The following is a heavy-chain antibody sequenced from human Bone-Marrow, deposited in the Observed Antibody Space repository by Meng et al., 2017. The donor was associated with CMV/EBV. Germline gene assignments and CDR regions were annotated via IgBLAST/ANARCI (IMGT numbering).Heavy chain of an antibody. CDR1: GGTFSSYA. D-gene: IGHD6-13*01. Sequence: SVKVSCKASGGTFSSYAIGWVRQAPGQGLEWMGGIIPIFGTANYAQKFQGRVTITTDESTSTAYMELSSLRSEDTAVYYCAREGSGQPYYYGMDVWGQGTTVTVSS. J-gene: IGHJ6*02. V-gene: IGHV1-69*05. CDR2: IIPIFGTA. CDR3: AREGSGQPYYYGMDV.